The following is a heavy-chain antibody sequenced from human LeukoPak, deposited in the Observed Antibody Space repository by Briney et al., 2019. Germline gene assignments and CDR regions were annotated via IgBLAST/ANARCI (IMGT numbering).Heavy chain of an antibody. CDR3: ARGGYDRGMDV. J-gene: IGHJ6*03. V-gene: IGHV4-39*06. D-gene: IGHD5-12*01. Sequence: SETLSLTCTVSGGSISSSSYYWGWIRQPPGKGLGWIGSIYYSGITYYNPSLKSRVTISVDTSKNQFPLKLSSVTAADTAVYYCARGGYDRGMDVWGKGTTVTVSS. CDR1: GGSISSSSYY. CDR2: IYYSGIT.